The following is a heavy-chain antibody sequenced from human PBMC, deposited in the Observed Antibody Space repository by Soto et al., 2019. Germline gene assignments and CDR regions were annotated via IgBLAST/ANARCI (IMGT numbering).Heavy chain of an antibody. CDR2: IYYSGST. V-gene: IGHV4-31*03. CDR1: GGSISSGGYY. D-gene: IGHD3-9*01. Sequence: LSLTCTVSGGSISSGGYYWSWIRQHPGKGLEWIGYIYYSGSTYYNPSLKSRVTISVDTSKNQFSLKLSSVTAADTAVYYCARECHYDILTGYSYNWFDPWGRGTLVTVSS. CDR3: ARECHYDILTGYSYNWFDP. J-gene: IGHJ5*02.